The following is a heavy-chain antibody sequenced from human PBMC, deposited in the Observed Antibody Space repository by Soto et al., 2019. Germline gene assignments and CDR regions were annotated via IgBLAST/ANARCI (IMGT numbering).Heavy chain of an antibody. CDR3: AKDGSAASSWEEYFAS. J-gene: IGHJ4*02. D-gene: IGHD6-13*01. CDR1: GFTFDRYA. V-gene: IGHV3-23*01. Sequence: EVQLLESGGGLVQPGGSLRLSCAASGFTFDRYAVSWVRQAPGKGLEWVSGISGDAVSTYYADSVKGRFTISRDNSKNTVYLQMNSLRTEDTAVYYCAKDGSAASSWEEYFASLGQGALVTVSS. CDR2: ISGDAVST.